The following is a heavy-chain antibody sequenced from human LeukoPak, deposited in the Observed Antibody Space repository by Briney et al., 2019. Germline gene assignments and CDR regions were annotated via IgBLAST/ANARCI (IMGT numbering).Heavy chain of an antibody. V-gene: IGHV1-24*01. CDR1: GYTLTELS. D-gene: IGHD3-22*01. CDR2: FDPEDGET. Sequence: GASVKVSCKVSGYTLTELSMHWVRQAPGKGLEWMGGFDPEDGETIYAQKFQGRVTMTRDMSTSTVYMELSSLRSEDTAVYYCARGVSGYYLYYYYYYMDVWGKGTTVTVSS. CDR3: ARGVSGYYLYYYYYYMDV. J-gene: IGHJ6*03.